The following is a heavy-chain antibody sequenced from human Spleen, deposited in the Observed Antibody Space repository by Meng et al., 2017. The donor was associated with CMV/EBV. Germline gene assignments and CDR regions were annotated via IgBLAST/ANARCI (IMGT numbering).Heavy chain of an antibody. V-gene: IGHV3-20*04. CDR1: GFTFDDYG. CDR3: AKSYDSSGYFEGGFDS. D-gene: IGHD3-22*01. CDR2: INWNGGST. J-gene: IGHJ4*02. Sequence: GESLKISCAASGFTFDDYGMSWVRQAPGKGLEWVSGINWNGGSTGYADSVKGRFDISRDNFNNTVYLQMSSLRVEDTARYYCAKSYDSSGYFEGGFDSWGQGTPVTVSS.